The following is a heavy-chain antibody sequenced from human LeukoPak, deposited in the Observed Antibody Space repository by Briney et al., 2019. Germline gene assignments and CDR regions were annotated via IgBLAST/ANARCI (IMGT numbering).Heavy chain of an antibody. CDR3: ARFRGVVPAAPPYYMDV. D-gene: IGHD2-2*01. J-gene: IGHJ6*03. CDR1: GGSISSYY. Sequence: PSETLSPTCTVSGGSISSYYWNWVRQAPGKGLEWVSSISSSSSYIYYADSVKGRFTISRDNAKNSLYLQMNSLRAEDTAVYYCARFRGVVPAAPPYYMDVWGKGTTVTVSS. V-gene: IGHV3-21*01. CDR2: ISSSSSYI.